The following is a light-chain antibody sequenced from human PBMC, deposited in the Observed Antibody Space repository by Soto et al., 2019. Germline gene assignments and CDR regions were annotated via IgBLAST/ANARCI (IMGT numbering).Light chain of an antibody. CDR1: SSDVGGYNY. CDR2: DVR. J-gene: IGLJ1*01. V-gene: IGLV2-11*01. Sequence: QSALTQPRSVSGSPGQSVTISCTGTSSDVGGYNYVSWYQQHPGKAPKLMIYDVRKWPSGVPDRFSGSKFGNTASLTISGLQAEDEADYYCCPYAGTYSYVFGTGTKVTVL. CDR3: CPYAGTYSYV.